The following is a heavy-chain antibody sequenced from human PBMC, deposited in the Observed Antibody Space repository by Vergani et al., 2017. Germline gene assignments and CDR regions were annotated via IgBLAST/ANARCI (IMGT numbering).Heavy chain of an antibody. CDR1: GGSISSGSYY. CDR2: IYTSGST. CDR3: ARESEGTGSYAFDI. Sequence: QVQLQESGPGLVKPSQTLSLTCTVSGGSISSGSYYWSWIRQPAGKGLEWIGRIYTSGSTNYNPNLKSRVTISVDTSKNQFSLKLSSVTAADTAVYYCARESEGTGSYAFDIWGQGTMVTVSS. D-gene: IGHD1-14*01. V-gene: IGHV4-61*02. J-gene: IGHJ3*02.